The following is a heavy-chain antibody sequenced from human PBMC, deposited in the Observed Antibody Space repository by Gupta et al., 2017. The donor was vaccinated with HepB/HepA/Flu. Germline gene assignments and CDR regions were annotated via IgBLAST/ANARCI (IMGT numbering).Heavy chain of an antibody. V-gene: IGHV4-31*03. CDR1: GVSISSTDHY. CDR2: IYPKGST. CDR3: ARDVYFGSLDL. J-gene: IGHJ5*02. Sequence: QVQLQESGPGLVKPSQTLSLTCRVSGVSISSTDHYWTWIRLVPGKGLEWIGYIYPKGSTYHNPSLKSRVTISLDVSKNHFSLALTSVSAADTAIYYCARDVYFGSLDLWGPGIVVTVSS. D-gene: IGHD3-10*01.